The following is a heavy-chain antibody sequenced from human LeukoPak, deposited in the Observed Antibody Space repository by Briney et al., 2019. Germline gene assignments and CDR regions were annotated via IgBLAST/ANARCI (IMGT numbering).Heavy chain of an antibody. CDR1: GFTFNNYA. CDR3: AREIGDYDFWSGTRGNGMDV. V-gene: IGHV3-30-3*01. J-gene: IGHJ6*02. Sequence: PGGSLRLSCAASGFTFNNYAMHWVRQAPGKGLEWVAVISYVETSKYYADSVKGRFTISRDNSKNMVYLQMNSLRAEDTAVYYCAREIGDYDFWSGTRGNGMDVWGQGTTVTVSS. CDR2: ISYVETSK. D-gene: IGHD3-3*01.